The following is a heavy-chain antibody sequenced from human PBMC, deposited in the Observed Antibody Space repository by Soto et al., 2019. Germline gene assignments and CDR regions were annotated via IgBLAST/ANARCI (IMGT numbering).Heavy chain of an antibody. V-gene: IGHV3-21*01. D-gene: IGHD5-12*01. CDR3: ARDAASGYSGYDPIREYYYYYGMDV. J-gene: IGHJ6*02. Sequence: EVQLVESGGGLVKPGGSLRLSCAASGFTFSSYSMNWVRQAPGKGLEWVSSISSSSSYIYYADSVKGRFTISRDNAKNSLYLQMNSLRAEDKAVYYCARDAASGYSGYDPIREYYYYYGMDVWGQGTTVTVSS. CDR2: ISSSSSYI. CDR1: GFTFSSYS.